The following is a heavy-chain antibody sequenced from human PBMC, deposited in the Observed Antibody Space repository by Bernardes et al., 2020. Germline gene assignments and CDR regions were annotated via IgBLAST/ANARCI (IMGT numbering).Heavy chain of an antibody. V-gene: IGHV2-5*02. CDR2: IYWDDDK. CDR1: GFSLSTSGVG. Sequence: SGPTLVKPTQTLTLTCTFSGFSLSTSGVGVGWIRQPPGKALEWLALIYWDDDKRYSPSLKSRLTITKDTSKNQVVLTMTNMDPVDTATYYCAHRGPYYYDSSGSQFDYWGQGTLVTVSS. J-gene: IGHJ4*02. CDR3: AHRGPYYYDSSGSQFDY. D-gene: IGHD3-22*01.